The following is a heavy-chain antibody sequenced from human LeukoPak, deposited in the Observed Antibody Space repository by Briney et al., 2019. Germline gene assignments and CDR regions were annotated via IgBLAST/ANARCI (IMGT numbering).Heavy chain of an antibody. D-gene: IGHD3-22*01. CDR2: INSDGSST. CDR1: GFTFSTYW. CDR3: GILTVVAKGH. Sequence: PGGSLRLSCAASGFTFSTYWMHWVRQAPGKGLVGVAQINSDGSSTSYAGSVEGRFTISRDNAKNTLYLQMINLRAEDTAVYYCGILTVVAKGHWGQGTLVTVSS. J-gene: IGHJ4*02. V-gene: IGHV3-74*01.